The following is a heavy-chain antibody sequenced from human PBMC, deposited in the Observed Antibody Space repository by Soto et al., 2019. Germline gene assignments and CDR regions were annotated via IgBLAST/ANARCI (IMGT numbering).Heavy chain of an antibody. D-gene: IGHD2-15*01. CDR3: ARTGYGSGGSCCT. V-gene: IGHV4-34*01. CDR1: GGSFSGYY. CDR2: INHSGST. Sequence: QVQLQQWGAGLLKPSETLSLTCAVYGGSFSGYYWSWIRQPPGKGLEWIGEINHSGSTNYNPSLKSRVTISVDTANNQFSLKMSSVTAADTAVYYCARTGYGSGGSCCTWGQGTMVTVSS. J-gene: IGHJ3*01.